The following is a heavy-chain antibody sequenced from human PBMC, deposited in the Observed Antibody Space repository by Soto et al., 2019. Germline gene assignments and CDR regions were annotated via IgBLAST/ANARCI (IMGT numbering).Heavy chain of an antibody. CDR3: ARDRPPGIFWFDP. D-gene: IGHD3-10*01. V-gene: IGHV3-53*04. J-gene: IGHJ5*02. Sequence: PGGSLRLSCAASGFTVSSNYMSWVRQAPGKGLEWVSVIYSGGSTYYADSVKGRFTISRHYSKNTLYLQMNSLRAEDTAVYYCARDRPPGIFWFDPWGRGTLVTVSS. CDR2: IYSGGST. CDR1: GFTVSSNY.